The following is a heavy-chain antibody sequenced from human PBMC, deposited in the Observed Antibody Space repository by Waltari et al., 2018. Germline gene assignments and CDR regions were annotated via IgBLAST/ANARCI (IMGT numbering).Heavy chain of an antibody. V-gene: IGHV4-4*07. CDR2: IYTSGST. CDR3: AREGADIVVVPASYFDY. J-gene: IGHJ4*02. D-gene: IGHD2-2*01. CDR1: GGSISSYY. Sequence: QVQLQESGPGLVKPSETLYLTCTVSGGSISSYYWSWIRQPAGKGLEWIGRIYTSGSTNYNPSLKSRATMSVDTSKNQFSLKLSSVTAADTAVYYCAREGADIVVVPASYFDYWGQGTLVTVSS.